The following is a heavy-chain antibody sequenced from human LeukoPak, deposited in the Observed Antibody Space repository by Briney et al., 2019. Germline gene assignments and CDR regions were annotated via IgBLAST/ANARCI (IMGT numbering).Heavy chain of an antibody. J-gene: IGHJ4*02. CDR3: GRAFPPLRTSSAGDL. D-gene: IGHD3-16*01. V-gene: IGHV3-69-1*02. Sequence: GGSLRLSCSASGFTFSDYDMNWVRQAPGKGLEWVSSISGLSTHIYYGDSVKGRFSISRDNAKDSVYLQMNSLGVEDTAIYYCGRAFPPLRTSSAGDLWGQGILVTVSS. CDR2: ISGLSTHI. CDR1: GFTFSDYD.